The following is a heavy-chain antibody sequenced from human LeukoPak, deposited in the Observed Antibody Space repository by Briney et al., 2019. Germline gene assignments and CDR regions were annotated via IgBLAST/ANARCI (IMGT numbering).Heavy chain of an antibody. CDR2: IWYDGSIK. V-gene: IGHV3-33*01. J-gene: IGHJ3*02. Sequence: GGSLRLSCAASGFTFNSYGMHWVRQAPGKGLEWVAVIWYDGSIKYYADSVKGRFTISRDNPKNTLYLQMNSLRAEDTAVYYCARVGSGSYFLDGFDIWGQGTMVTVSS. CDR3: ARVGSGSYFLDGFDI. D-gene: IGHD1-26*01. CDR1: GFTFNSYG.